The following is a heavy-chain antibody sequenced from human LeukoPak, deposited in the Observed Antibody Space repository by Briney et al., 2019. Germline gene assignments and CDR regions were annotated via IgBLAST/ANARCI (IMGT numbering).Heavy chain of an antibody. Sequence: PVGCLRLSCAASGFTFSSYGMHWVRQAPGKGLEWVAFIRYDGSNKYYADSVKGRFTISRDNSKNTLYLQMNSLRAEDTAVYYCAKSYGNYGYYHYYMDVWGKGNTVHVSS. D-gene: IGHD4-11*01. CDR3: AKSYGNYGYYHYYMDV. CDR1: GFTFSSYG. J-gene: IGHJ6*03. CDR2: IRYDGSNK. V-gene: IGHV3-30*02.